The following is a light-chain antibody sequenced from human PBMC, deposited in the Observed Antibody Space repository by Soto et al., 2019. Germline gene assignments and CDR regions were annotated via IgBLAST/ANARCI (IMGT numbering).Light chain of an antibody. CDR2: EVS. CDR1: SSDVETYNY. V-gene: IGLV2-14*01. J-gene: IGLJ1*01. CDR3: SSYTSSSTLNYV. Sequence: QSVLTQPASVSGSPGQSITISCTGSSSDVETYNYVSWYQQHPGKAPQLMIYEVSNRPSGVSHRFSGSKSGNTASLTISGLQAEDEADYYCSSYTSSSTLNYVFGTGTQLTVL.